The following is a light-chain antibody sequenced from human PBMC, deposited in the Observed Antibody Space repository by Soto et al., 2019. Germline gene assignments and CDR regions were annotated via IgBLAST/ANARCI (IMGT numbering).Light chain of an antibody. V-gene: IGKV3-20*01. CDR3: QQYGSSPFS. CDR1: QSLSSNY. CDR2: GSS. J-gene: IGKJ3*01. Sequence: EIVLTQSPGTLSLSPGERATLSCLASQSLSSNYLAWYQQKPGQAPRLLISGSSIRATGIPARFSGSGSGTNFTLTVSSLEPEDFAVFYCQQYGSSPFSFGPGTKV.